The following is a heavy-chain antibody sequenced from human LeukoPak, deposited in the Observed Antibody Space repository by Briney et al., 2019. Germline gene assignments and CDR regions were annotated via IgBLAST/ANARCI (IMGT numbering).Heavy chain of an antibody. V-gene: IGHV3-30*01. CDR2: ISYDGGNI. Sequence: PGGSLRLSCTPSGFTFDDYAMHWVRQAPGKGLEWVALISYDGGNIYYADSVKGRFTISRDNSQNTLYLQMNSLRAEDTAVYYCARDPPFRTGWSQNSFDYWGQGTLVTVSS. J-gene: IGHJ4*02. D-gene: IGHD6-19*01. CDR3: ARDPPFRTGWSQNSFDY. CDR1: GFTFDDYA.